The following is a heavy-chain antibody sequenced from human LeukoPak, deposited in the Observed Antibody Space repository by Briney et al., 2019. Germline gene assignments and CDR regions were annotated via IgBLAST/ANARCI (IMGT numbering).Heavy chain of an antibody. D-gene: IGHD3-10*01. V-gene: IGHV4-39*01. J-gene: IGHJ5*02. CDR3: ASQTYYYGSGSSRGRFDP. CDR2: IYYSGST. Sequence: SETLSLTCTVSGGSISSTTSYWAWIRQPPGKGLEWIGSIYYSGSTYYNPSLKSRVTISVDTSKNQFSLKLSSVTAADTAVYYCASQTYYYGSGSSRGRFDPWGQGTLVTVSS. CDR1: GGSISSTTSY.